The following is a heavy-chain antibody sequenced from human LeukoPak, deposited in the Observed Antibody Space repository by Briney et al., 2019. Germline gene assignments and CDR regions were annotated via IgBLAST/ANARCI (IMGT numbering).Heavy chain of an antibody. CDR3: ARENWNYYS. J-gene: IGHJ4*02. D-gene: IGHD1-7*01. CDR2: IYYSGST. V-gene: IGHV4-59*12. CDR1: GGSISSYY. Sequence: SETLSLTCSVSGGSISSYYWSWIRQPPGKGLEWIGSIYYSGSTYYNPSLKSRVTISVDTSKNQFSLKLSSVTAADTAVYYCARENWNYYSWGQGTLVTVSS.